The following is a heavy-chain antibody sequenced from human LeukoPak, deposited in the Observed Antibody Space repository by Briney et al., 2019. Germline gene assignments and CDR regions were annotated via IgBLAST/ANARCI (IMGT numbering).Heavy chain of an antibody. V-gene: IGHV1-8*01. Sequence: ASVKVSCKASGYTFTSCDINWVRQATGQGLEWMGWMNPNSGNTGYAQKFQGRVTMTRNTSISTAYMELSSLRSEDTAVYYCARRGAFDYRIDYWGQGTLVTVSS. CDR2: MNPNSGNT. CDR1: GYTFTSCD. J-gene: IGHJ4*02. D-gene: IGHD4-11*01. CDR3: ARRGAFDYRIDY.